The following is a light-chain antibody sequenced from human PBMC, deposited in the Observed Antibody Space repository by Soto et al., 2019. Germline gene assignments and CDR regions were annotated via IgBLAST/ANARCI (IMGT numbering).Light chain of an antibody. J-gene: IGKJ2*02. CDR3: QQYNVSPST. V-gene: IGKV1-5*01. CDR2: DVS. CDR1: QSFGSW. Sequence: DIQMTQSPSTLSASVGDTVTITCRASQSFGSWLAWYQQKPGQAPKLLIYDVSTLEYGVPSRFSGSGSGTEFALPISSLQPDDFATYYCQQYNVSPSTFGQGTKLEIK.